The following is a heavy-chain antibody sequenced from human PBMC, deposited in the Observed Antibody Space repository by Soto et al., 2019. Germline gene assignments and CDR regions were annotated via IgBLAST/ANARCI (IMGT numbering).Heavy chain of an antibody. CDR3: ARYYFDNSGYSNWFDP. CDR2: MHYSGIA. Sequence: SETLSLTCTVSGGSISRNYWSWIRQPPGKGLEWIGYMHYSGIAYYNPSLTTRVTISVDTSKNQFSLKLSSVTAADTAVYYCARYYFDNSGYSNWFDPWGRGTLLTVSS. V-gene: IGHV4-59*12. D-gene: IGHD3-22*01. CDR1: GGSISRNY. J-gene: IGHJ5*02.